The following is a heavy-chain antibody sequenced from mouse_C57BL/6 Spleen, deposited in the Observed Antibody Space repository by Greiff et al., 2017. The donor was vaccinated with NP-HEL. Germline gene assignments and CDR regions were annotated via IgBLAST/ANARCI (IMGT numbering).Heavy chain of an antibody. CDR3: ARDNKCLDY. J-gene: IGHJ2*01. D-gene: IGHD6-1*01. CDR1: GFTFSDYY. V-gene: IGHV5-16*01. CDR2: INYDGSST. Sequence: EVKLVESEGGLVQPGSSMKLSCTASGFTFSDYYMAWVRQVPEKGLEWVANINYDGSSTYYLDSLKSRFIISRDNAKNILYLQMSSLKSEDTATYYCARDNKCLDYWGQGTTLTVSS.